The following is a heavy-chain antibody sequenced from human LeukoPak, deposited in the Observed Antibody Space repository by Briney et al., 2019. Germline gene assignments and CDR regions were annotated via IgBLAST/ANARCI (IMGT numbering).Heavy chain of an antibody. V-gene: IGHV3-66*01. CDR2: IYADGST. CDR3: AKSRSGWHFDY. D-gene: IGHD6-19*01. Sequence: GGSLRLSCAASGFIVSDNDIKWVRQAPGKGLEWVSLIYADGSTHYTDSVKGRFSISRDNSQNTVYLQMNSLRAEDTAVYYCAKSRSGWHFDYWGQGILVTVSS. J-gene: IGHJ4*02. CDR1: GFIVSDND.